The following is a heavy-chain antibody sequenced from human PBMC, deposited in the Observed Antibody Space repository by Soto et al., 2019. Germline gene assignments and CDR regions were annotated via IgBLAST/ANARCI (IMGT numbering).Heavy chain of an antibody. CDR2: IRSKAYGGTT. CDR3: TRVRKSQLERLRYYYYGMDV. J-gene: IGHJ6*02. CDR1: GFTFGDYA. Sequence: LRLSCTASGFTFGDYAMSWFRQAPGEGLEWVGFIRSKAYGGTTEYAASVKGRFTISRDDSKSIAYLQMNSLKTEDTAVYYCTRVRKSQLERLRYYYYGMDVWGQGTTVTVSS. D-gene: IGHD1-1*01. V-gene: IGHV3-49*03.